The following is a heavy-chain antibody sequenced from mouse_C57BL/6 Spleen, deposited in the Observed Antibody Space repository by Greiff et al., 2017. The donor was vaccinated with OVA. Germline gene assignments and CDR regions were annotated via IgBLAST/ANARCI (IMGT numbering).Heavy chain of an antibody. CDR1: GYTFTSYW. CDR2: IDPSDSYT. Sequence: VKLQQPGAELVRPGTSVKLSCKASGYTFTSYWMHWVKQRPGQGLEWIGVIDPSDSYTNYNQKFKGKATLTVDTSSSTAYMQLSSLTSEDSAVYYCASPSTVVATDYFDYWGQGTTLTVSS. CDR3: ASPSTVVATDYFDY. V-gene: IGHV1-59*01. D-gene: IGHD1-1*01. J-gene: IGHJ2*01.